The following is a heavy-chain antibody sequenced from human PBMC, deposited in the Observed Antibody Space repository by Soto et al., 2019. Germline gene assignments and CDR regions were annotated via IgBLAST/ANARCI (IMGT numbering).Heavy chain of an antibody. V-gene: IGHV4-30-4*01. J-gene: IGHJ4*02. Sequence: PSQTLPVTCTVSGGSLSSFYWSWIRQPTGQGLEWIGYIYYSGSTYYNPSLKSRVTISVDTSKNQFSLKLSSVTAADTAVYYCAREVGATKGGFDYWGQGTLVTVSS. CDR1: GGSLSSFY. CDR3: AREVGATKGGFDY. D-gene: IGHD1-26*01. CDR2: IYYSGST.